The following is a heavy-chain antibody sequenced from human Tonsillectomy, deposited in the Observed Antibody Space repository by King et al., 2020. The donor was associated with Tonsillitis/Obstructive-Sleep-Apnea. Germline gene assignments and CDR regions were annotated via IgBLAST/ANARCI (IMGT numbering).Heavy chain of an antibody. D-gene: IGHD6-13*01. J-gene: IGHJ4*02. Sequence: VQLVESGGGVVQPGRSLRLSCAASGFTFSSYVMHWVRQAPGKGLEWVALISYDGSNEYYADSVKGRFTISRDNSKNTLYLQMNSLRTEDTAVFYCARDQSGTIAAASPDCWGQGTRVTVPS. CDR3: ARDQSGTIAAASPDC. V-gene: IGHV3-30*01. CDR1: GFTFSSYV. CDR2: ISYDGSNE.